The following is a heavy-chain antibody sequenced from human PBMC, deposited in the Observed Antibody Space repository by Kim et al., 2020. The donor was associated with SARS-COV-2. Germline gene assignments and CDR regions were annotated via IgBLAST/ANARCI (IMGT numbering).Heavy chain of an antibody. CDR2: INQSSNQK. J-gene: IGHJ3*02. CDR1: GFTFSVYY. V-gene: IGHV3-7*01. CDR3: ARGCDLYSSGNDAFYI. Sequence: GGSLRLSCAASGFTFSVYYMTWIRQAPGKGLEWVSNINQSSNQKYYAYSMKRRFTISRDNAKNSLYLQMNSLRAEDTAVYYCARGCDLYSSGNDAFYIW. D-gene: IGHD6-19*01.